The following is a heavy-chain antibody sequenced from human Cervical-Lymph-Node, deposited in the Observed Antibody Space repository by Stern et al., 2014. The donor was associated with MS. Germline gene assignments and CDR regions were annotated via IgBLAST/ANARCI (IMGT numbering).Heavy chain of an antibody. D-gene: IGHD3-22*01. CDR1: GFTFSSYA. Sequence: VQLVESGGGLVKPGGSLRLSCAASGFTFSSYAMHWVRQAPGKGLEWVAVISYDGSNKYYADSVKGRFTISRDNSKNTLYLQMNSLRAEDTAVYYCARDSAYYYDSSGNQHWGQGTLVTVSS. CDR2: ISYDGSNK. CDR3: ARDSAYYYDSSGNQH. V-gene: IGHV3-30*01. J-gene: IGHJ1*01.